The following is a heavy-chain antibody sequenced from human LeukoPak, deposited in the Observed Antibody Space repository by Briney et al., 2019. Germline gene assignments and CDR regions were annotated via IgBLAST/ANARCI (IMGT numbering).Heavy chain of an antibody. CDR2: INHSGST. J-gene: IGHJ6*03. V-gene: IGHV4-34*01. CDR3: ARVRGDYHYYYYYYMDV. Sequence: SETLSLTCAVYGGSFSGYYWSWIRQPPGKGLEWIGEINHSGSTNYNPSLKSRVTISVDTSKNQFSLKLSSVTAADTAVYYCARVRGDYHYYYYYYMDVGGKGTTVTISS. CDR1: GGSFSGYY. D-gene: IGHD4-17*01.